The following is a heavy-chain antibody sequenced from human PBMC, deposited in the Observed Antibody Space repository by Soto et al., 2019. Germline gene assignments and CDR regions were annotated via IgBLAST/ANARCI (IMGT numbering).Heavy chain of an antibody. J-gene: IGHJ5*02. CDR1: GFSLSTSGVG. D-gene: IGHD6-13*01. CDR2: IYWDDDK. CDR3: AHRSIVADAQMNWFDP. V-gene: IGHV2-5*02. Sequence: QITLKESGPTLVKPTQTLTLTCTFSGFSLSTSGVGVGWIRQPPGKALEWLALIYWDDDKRYSPSLTSRLTITKDTSKNQVVLTMTNMDPVDTATYYCAHRSIVADAQMNWFDPWGQGTLVSVSS.